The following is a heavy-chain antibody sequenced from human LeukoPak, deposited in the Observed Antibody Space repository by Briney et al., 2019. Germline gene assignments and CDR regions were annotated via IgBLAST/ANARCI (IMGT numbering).Heavy chain of an antibody. CDR2: ISWNSGSI. V-gene: IGHV3-9*03. D-gene: IGHD1-1*01. CDR1: GFTFDDYA. CDR3: AKGNAYSDYYMDV. Sequence: GRSLRLSCAASGFTFDDYAMHWVRQAPGKGLEWVSGISWNSGSIGYADSVKGRFTISRDNAKNSLYLQMNSLRAEDMALYYCAKGNAYSDYYMDVWGKGTTVTVSS. J-gene: IGHJ6*03.